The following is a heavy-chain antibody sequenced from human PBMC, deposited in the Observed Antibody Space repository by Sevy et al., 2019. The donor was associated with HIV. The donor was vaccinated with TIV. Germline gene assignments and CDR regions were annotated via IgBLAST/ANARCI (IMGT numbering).Heavy chain of an antibody. J-gene: IGHJ4*02. D-gene: IGHD6-13*01. V-gene: IGHV3-30-3*01. Sequence: GGSLRLSCAASGFTFSSYAMHWVRQAPGKGLEWVAVISYDGSNKYYADSVKGRFSISRDNSKNTLYLQMNSLRAEDTAVYYCARDPIAAAAPRFDYWGQGTLVTVSS. CDR1: GFTFSSYA. CDR3: ARDPIAAAAPRFDY. CDR2: ISYDGSNK.